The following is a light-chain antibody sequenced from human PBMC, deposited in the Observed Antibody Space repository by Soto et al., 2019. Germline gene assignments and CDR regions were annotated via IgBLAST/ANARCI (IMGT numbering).Light chain of an antibody. Sequence: EIVVTQSPATLSVSPGERVTLSCRASQSVSSSLAWYQQRPGQAPRLLIYDTSTRAAGISARFSRSGSGTEFTLTISSLQSEDFAVYYCQQYIDWPPGTLGQGTKVDIK. CDR1: QSVSSS. V-gene: IGKV3-15*01. CDR2: DTS. J-gene: IGKJ1*01. CDR3: QQYIDWPPGT.